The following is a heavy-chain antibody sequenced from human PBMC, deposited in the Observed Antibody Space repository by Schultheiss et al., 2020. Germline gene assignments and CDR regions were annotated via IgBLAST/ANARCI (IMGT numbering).Heavy chain of an antibody. D-gene: IGHD6-19*01. CDR2: IFHSGST. Sequence: TLSLPCTVSGYSISRNYYWGWMRQPPGKGLEWIGSIFHSGSTYYSPSLKSRVTISVDTSKNQFSLKLTSVTAADTAVYYCARCPQWPVGRWFDPWGQGGLVTVSS. J-gene: IGHJ5*02. CDR3: ARCPQWPVGRWFDP. V-gene: IGHV4-38-2*02. CDR1: GYSISRNYY.